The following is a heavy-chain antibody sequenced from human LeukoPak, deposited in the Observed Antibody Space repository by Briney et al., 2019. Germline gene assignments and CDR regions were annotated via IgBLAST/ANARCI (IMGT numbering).Heavy chain of an antibody. D-gene: IGHD2-15*01. Sequence: GGSLRLSCAASGFTFSNYAMNWVRQAPGKGLEWVSVISGSGDSTYYADSVKGRFTISRDNSKNTLYLQKSSLRAEDTAVYYCAKGRSSGGSCVNYWGQGTLLTVSS. CDR1: GFTFSNYA. V-gene: IGHV3-23*01. CDR2: ISGSGDST. J-gene: IGHJ4*02. CDR3: AKGRSSGGSCVNY.